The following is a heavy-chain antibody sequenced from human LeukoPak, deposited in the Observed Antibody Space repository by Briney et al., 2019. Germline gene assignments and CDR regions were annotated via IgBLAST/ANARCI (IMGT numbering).Heavy chain of an antibody. CDR2: FDPEDGET. Sequence: GASVKVSCKXSGYTLTELSMHWVRQAPGKGLEWMGGFDPEDGETIYAQKFQGRVTMTEDTSTDTAYMELSSLRSEDTAVYYCATYGGNWGSVGYFEYWGQGTLVTVSS. CDR3: ATYGGNWGSVGYFEY. CDR1: GYTLTELS. V-gene: IGHV1-24*01. D-gene: IGHD4/OR15-4a*01. J-gene: IGHJ4*02.